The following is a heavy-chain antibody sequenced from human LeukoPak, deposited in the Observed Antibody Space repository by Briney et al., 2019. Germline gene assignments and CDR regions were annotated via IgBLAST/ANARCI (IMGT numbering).Heavy chain of an antibody. J-gene: IGHJ4*02. CDR2: INHSGNT. CDR3: VSFPHSGYFDH. D-gene: IGHD1-26*01. CDR1: GGSITSDYYY. V-gene: IGHV4-30-4*01. Sequence: PSETLSLTCAVSGGSITSDYYYWSWIRQPPGKGLEWIGYINHSGNTYYNPSLKSRLIISVDTSKNQFSLKLTSVTAADTAVYYCVSFPHSGYFDHWGQGILVTVSS.